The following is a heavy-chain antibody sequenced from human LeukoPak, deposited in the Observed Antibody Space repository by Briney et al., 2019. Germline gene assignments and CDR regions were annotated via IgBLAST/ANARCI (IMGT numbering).Heavy chain of an antibody. CDR1: GGSINSHY. V-gene: IGHV4-59*08. Sequence: PSETLSLTCAVSGGSINSHYWCWIRQPPGKGLQWIGDIYYTGKNNYNPSIKSRVTISLDTSKDPLSLNLTSVLAADTAIYYCVRRDTGWNYFDYWGQGILVTVSS. CDR3: VRRDTGWNYFDY. D-gene: IGHD6-19*01. J-gene: IGHJ4*02. CDR2: IYYTGKN.